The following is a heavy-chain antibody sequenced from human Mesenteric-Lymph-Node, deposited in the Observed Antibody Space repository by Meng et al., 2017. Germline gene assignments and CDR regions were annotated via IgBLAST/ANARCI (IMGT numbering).Heavy chain of an antibody. D-gene: IGHD5-18*01. CDR3: ARVGWRQWSFDL. CDR2: IYYSGST. Sequence: LEYSASDRCNHSATPSCTCPFPGGSIRSCVYYWSVLSQPPGKGLELSGHIYYSGSTTYNPSLTSRVTISVDTSNNQFSLKLSSVTAADTAVYYCARVGWRQWSFDLWGRGTLVTVSS. V-gene: IGHV4-30-4*01. J-gene: IGHJ2*01. CDR1: GGSIRSCVYY.